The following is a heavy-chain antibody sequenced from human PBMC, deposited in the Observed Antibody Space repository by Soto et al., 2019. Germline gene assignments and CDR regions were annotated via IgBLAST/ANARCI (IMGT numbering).Heavy chain of an antibody. J-gene: IGHJ1*01. D-gene: IGHD3-22*01. CDR3: AREDESSGRAGTFHL. V-gene: IGHV3-30-3*01. CDR2: ISKDGNTE. Sequence: QVQMVESGGGVVQPGRSLRLSCAASGFTFSSYVMHWVRHVPGKGLEWVAGISKDGNTEHYADSVKGRFTISRDNSKSTLNLQMNSLTGGDTAVYYCAREDESSGRAGTFHLWGQGTLVAVS. CDR1: GFTFSSYV.